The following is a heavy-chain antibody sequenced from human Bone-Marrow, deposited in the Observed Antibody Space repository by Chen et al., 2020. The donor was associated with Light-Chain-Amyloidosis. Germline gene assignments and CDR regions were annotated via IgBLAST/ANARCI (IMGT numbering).Heavy chain of an antibody. CDR1: GFTLSSHW. CDR2: INYDGSSL. J-gene: IGHJ3*01. CDR3: TREASSDDGFDF. D-gene: IGHD6-19*01. Sequence: EVQLVESGGGLVQPGGSLRLSCAASGFTLSSHWMHWARQGPGKGLVWVARINYDGSSLNYADSVRGRFVISRDNAKNTLYFQRNSLGVDDTAFYYCTREASSDDGFDFWGQGTVVTVSS. V-gene: IGHV3-74*01.